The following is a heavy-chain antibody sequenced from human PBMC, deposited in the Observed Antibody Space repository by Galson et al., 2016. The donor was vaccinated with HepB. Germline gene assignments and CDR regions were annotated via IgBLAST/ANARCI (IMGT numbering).Heavy chain of an antibody. D-gene: IGHD5-24*01. V-gene: IGHV1-2*02. CDR1: GYIFTDYY. CDR3: AKDRAMATALDS. CDR2: INPNSGGA. J-gene: IGHJ4*02. Sequence: SVKVSCKASGYIFTDYYVHWVRQAPGQGLVWMGWINPNSGGANYAQKFQGRVTMTSDTSITTAYLELSRLTSDDTAVYYCAKDRAMATALDSWGQGTLVTVSS.